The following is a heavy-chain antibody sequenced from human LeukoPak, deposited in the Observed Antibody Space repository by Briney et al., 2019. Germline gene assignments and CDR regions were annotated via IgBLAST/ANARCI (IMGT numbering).Heavy chain of an antibody. CDR2: IYYSGST. D-gene: IGHD3-22*01. CDR1: GGSISSGDYY. Sequence: TLSLTCTVSGGSISSGDYYWSWIRQPPGKGLAWIGYIYYSGSTYYNPSLKSRVTISVDTSKNQFSLKLSSVTAADTAVYYCARVDSSGYHYFDYWGQGTLVTVSS. J-gene: IGHJ4*02. V-gene: IGHV4-30-4*01. CDR3: ARVDSSGYHYFDY.